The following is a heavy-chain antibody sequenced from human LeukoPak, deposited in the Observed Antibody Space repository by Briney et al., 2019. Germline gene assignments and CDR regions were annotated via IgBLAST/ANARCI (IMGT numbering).Heavy chain of an antibody. V-gene: IGHV4-34*01. J-gene: IGHJ6*02. CDR2: INHSGST. CDR3: ARGLLYDSYYDYYGMDV. Sequence: SETLSLTCAVYGGSFSGDYWSWIRQPPGKGLEWIGEINHSGSTNYNPYLKSRVTISVDTSKNQFSLKLSSVTAADTAVYYCARGLLYDSYYDYYGMDVWGQGTTVTVSS. D-gene: IGHD3-22*01. CDR1: GGSFSGDY.